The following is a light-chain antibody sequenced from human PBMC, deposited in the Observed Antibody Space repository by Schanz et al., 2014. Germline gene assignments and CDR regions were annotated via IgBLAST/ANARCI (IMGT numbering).Light chain of an antibody. CDR2: DNT. CDR1: ASNIGAGYD. V-gene: IGLV1-40*01. J-gene: IGLJ3*02. CDR3: ATWDDSLNGV. Sequence: QSVLTQPPSVSGAPGQGVTISCTGSASNIGAGYDVHWYQQVPGTAPKPLIFDNTNRPSGVPDRFSGSKSGTSASLATSGLQSEDEADYYCATWDDSLNGVFGGGTKLTVL.